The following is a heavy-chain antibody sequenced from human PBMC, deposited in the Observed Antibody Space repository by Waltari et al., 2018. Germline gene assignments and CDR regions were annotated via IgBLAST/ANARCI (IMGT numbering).Heavy chain of an antibody. J-gene: IGHJ4*02. CDR2: IIPIFGKA. Sequence: QVQLVQSGAEVKKPGSSVKVSCKASGGTFSSYAISWVRQAPEQGLEWMGGIIPIFGKANYAQNVQVRVTITADESTSTAYMELSSLRSEDTAVYYCARPGRSYCSSTSCPPHYWGQGTLVTVSS. D-gene: IGHD2-2*01. CDR1: GGTFSSYA. CDR3: ARPGRSYCSSTSCPPHY. V-gene: IGHV1-69*13.